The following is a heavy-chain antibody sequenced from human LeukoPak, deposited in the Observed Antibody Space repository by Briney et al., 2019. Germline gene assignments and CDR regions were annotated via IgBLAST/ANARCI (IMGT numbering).Heavy chain of an antibody. D-gene: IGHD2-15*01. J-gene: IGHJ4*02. V-gene: IGHV3-21*01. CDR1: GFTFSSYE. Sequence: GGSLRLSCAASGFTFSSYEMNWVRQAPGKGLEWVSSISSSSSYIYYADSVKGRFTISRDNAKNSLYLQMNSLRTEDTAVYYCASSLVVVAATPGYWGQGTLVTVSS. CDR3: ASSLVVVAATPGY. CDR2: ISSSSSYI.